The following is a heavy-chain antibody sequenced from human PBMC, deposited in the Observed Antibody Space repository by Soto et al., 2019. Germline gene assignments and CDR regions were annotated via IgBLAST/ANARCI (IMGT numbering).Heavy chain of an antibody. J-gene: IGHJ4*02. D-gene: IGHD1-1*01. CDR1: GYTFTSYG. Sequence: QVHLVQSGAEVKKPGASVKVSCKGSGYTFTSYGITWVRQAPGQGLEWMGWISARNGDTDYAQKLQGRVTVTRDTSTSTAYMELRNLRSDDTAVYYCARGRYGDYWGQGALVTVSS. V-gene: IGHV1-18*01. CDR3: ARGRYGDY. CDR2: ISARNGDT.